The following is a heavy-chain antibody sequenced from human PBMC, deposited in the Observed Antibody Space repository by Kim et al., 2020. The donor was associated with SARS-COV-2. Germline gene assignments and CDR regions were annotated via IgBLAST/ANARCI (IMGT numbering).Heavy chain of an antibody. CDR1: GFTFHNHA. CDR2: IFWNGGGT. CDR3: VKDILPGGADV. D-gene: IGHD4-17*01. V-gene: IGHV3-9*01. J-gene: IGHJ6*02. Sequence: GGSPRLSCVASGFTFHNHAMHWVRQAPGQGLEWVSGIFWNGGGTGYADSVRGRFTISRDTAENSVYLQMNSLRTEDTAIYYCVKDILPGGADVWGQGTTVTVSS.